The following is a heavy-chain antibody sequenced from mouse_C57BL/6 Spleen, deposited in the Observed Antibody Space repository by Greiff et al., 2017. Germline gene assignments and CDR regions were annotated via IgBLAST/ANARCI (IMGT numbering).Heavy chain of an antibody. D-gene: IGHD1-1*01. V-gene: IGHV1-26*01. CDR3: ARGSSYPWFAY. CDR2: INPNNGGT. CDR1: GYTFTDYY. J-gene: IGHJ3*01. Sequence: EVKLQQSGPELVKPGASVKISCKASGYTFTDYYMNWVKQSHGKSLEWIGDINPNNGGTSYNQKFKGKATLTVDKSSSTAYMELRSLTSEDSAVYYCARGSSYPWFAYWGQGTLVTVSA.